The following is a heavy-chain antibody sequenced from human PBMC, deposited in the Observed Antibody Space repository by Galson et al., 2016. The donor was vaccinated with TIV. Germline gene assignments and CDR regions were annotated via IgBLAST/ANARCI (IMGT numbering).Heavy chain of an antibody. CDR1: GFAVSSNQ. Sequence: LRLSCAASGFAVSSNQMNWVRQAPGKGLEWVSTIYSGGTPEYADSVKGRFIISRDTLKNTVSLQMNTLRTEDTAVYFCARVQESLAAVEAFDVCGQGTLVTVSS. J-gene: IGHJ3*01. CDR3: ARVQESLAAVEAFDV. V-gene: IGHV3-53*01. D-gene: IGHD2-15*01. CDR2: IYSGGTP.